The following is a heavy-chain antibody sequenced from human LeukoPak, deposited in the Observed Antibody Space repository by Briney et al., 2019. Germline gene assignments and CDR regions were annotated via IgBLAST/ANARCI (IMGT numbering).Heavy chain of an antibody. CDR3: ARRWGFFSPTVY. CDR1: GFTFSSYA. Sequence: GGSLRLSCAASGFTFSSYAMHWVRQAPGKGLEWVAVISYDGSNKYYADSVKGRFTISRDNAKNSLYLQMNSLRAEDTAVYYCARRWGFFSPTVYWGQGTLVTVSS. D-gene: IGHD3-16*01. V-gene: IGHV3-30-3*01. CDR2: ISYDGSNK. J-gene: IGHJ4*02.